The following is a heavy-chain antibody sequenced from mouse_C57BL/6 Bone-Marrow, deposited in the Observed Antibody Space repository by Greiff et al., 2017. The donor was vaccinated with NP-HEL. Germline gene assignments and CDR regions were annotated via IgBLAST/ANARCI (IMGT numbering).Heavy chain of an antibody. CDR3: TPYDYDGAY. V-gene: IGHV14-4*01. CDR1: GFNIKDDY. Sequence: VQLQQSGAELVRPGASVKLSCTASGFNIKDDYMHWVKQRPEQGLEWIGWIDPENGDTEYASKFQGKATITADPSSNTAYLQLSSLTSEDTAVYYCTPYDYDGAYWGQGTLVTVSA. CDR2: IDPENGDT. D-gene: IGHD2-4*01. J-gene: IGHJ3*01.